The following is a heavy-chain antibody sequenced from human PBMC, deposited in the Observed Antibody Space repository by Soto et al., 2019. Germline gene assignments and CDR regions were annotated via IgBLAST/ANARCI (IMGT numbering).Heavy chain of an antibody. J-gene: IGHJ6*02. CDR2: INAGNGNT. Sequence: QVQLVQSGAEVKKPGASVKVSCKASGYTFTSYAMHWVRQAPGQRLEWMGWINAGNGNTKYSQKFQGRVTITRDTSASTAYMELSSLRSEDTAVYYCARTKEVVAATDGMDVWGQGTTVTVSS. V-gene: IGHV1-3*01. CDR3: ARTKEVVAATDGMDV. D-gene: IGHD2-15*01. CDR1: GYTFTSYA.